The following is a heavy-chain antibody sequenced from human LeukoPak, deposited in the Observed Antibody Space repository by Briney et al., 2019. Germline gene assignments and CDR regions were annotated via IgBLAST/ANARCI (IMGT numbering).Heavy chain of an antibody. Sequence: RGSLRLSCAASGFTFSSYAMSWVRQAPGKGLAWVSTISGGSGSTYCADSVKGRFTISRDNSKNTLYLQMNSPRDEDTAVYYCAKHRFESGGYHSTDWGQGTLVTVSS. V-gene: IGHV3-23*01. J-gene: IGHJ4*02. D-gene: IGHD3-22*01. CDR1: GFTFSSYA. CDR3: AKHRFESGGYHSTD. CDR2: ISGGSGST.